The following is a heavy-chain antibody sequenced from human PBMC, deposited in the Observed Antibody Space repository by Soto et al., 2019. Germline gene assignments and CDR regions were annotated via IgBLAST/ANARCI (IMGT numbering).Heavy chain of an antibody. J-gene: IGHJ5*02. CDR1: GYTFISYG. Sequence: QVQLVQSGVEVKKPGASVRVSCKASGYTFISYGISWLRQAPRPRPEWMGWISTYNGNTNYAQKVQGRVTMTTDTSASTGYMEVRSVRSHDTGVYYCARDGGRDWRTRGNWFDPWGQGTLVTVSS. D-gene: IGHD2-15*01. V-gene: IGHV1-18*01. CDR2: ISTYNGNT. CDR3: ARDGGRDWRTRGNWFDP.